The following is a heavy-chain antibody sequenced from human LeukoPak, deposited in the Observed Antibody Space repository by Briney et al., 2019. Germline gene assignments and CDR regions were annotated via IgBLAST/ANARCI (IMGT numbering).Heavy chain of an antibody. CDR1: GFRFSSYA. CDR3: AKALIAAQAGGPPDY. D-gene: IGHD6-6*01. J-gene: IGHJ4*02. Sequence: GGSLRLSCAASGFRFSSYAMSWVRQAPGKGLEWVSAISGSGGSTYYADSVKGRFTISRDNSKNTLYLQMNSLRAEDTAVYYCAKALIAAQAGGPPDYWGQGTLVTVSS. V-gene: IGHV3-23*01. CDR2: ISGSGGST.